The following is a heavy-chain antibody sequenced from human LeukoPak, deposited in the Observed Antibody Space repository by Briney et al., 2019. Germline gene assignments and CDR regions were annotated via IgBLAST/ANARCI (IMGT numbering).Heavy chain of an antibody. CDR1: GYTFTGYY. D-gene: IGHD2-2*01. J-gene: IGHJ4*02. Sequence: ASVKVSCKASGYTFTGYYMHWVRQAPGQGLEWMGWINPNSGGTNYAQKFQGRVTMTRDTSISTAYMELSRLRSDDTAVYYCARDRTMDCSSTSCYPYYWGQGTLVAVSS. CDR3: ARDRTMDCSSTSCYPYY. CDR2: INPNSGGT. V-gene: IGHV1-2*02.